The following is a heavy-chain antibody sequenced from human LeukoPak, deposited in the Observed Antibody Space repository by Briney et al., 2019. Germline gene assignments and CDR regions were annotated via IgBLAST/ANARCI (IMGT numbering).Heavy chain of an antibody. D-gene: IGHD5-24*01. J-gene: IGHJ3*02. CDR3: ARERRWLHDDAFDI. Sequence: KPSETLSLTCTVSGGSVSSGSYYWSWIRQPPGKGLEWIGYIYYSGSTNYNPSLKSRVTISVDTSKNQFSLKLSSVTAADTAVYYCARERRWLHDDAFDIWGQGTMVTVSS. CDR2: IYYSGST. CDR1: GGSVSSGSYY. V-gene: IGHV4-61*01.